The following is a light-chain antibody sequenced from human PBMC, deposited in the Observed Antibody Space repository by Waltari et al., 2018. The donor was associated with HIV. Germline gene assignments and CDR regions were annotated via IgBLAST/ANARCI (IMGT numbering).Light chain of an antibody. CDR1: KLGDKY. CDR2: QNK. J-gene: IGLJ2*01. Sequence: SYELTQPPSMSVSPGQTASITCSGDKLGDKYVCWYQQKPGQSPVLDIYQNKKQPSGIPERFSGSISGTTGTLTISGTQAVDEADYYCQAWDSSTRGLFGGGTKLTVL. V-gene: IGLV3-1*01. CDR3: QAWDSSTRGL.